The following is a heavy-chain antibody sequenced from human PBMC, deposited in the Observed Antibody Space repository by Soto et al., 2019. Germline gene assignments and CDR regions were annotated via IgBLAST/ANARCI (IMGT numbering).Heavy chain of an antibody. CDR1: GASISSDNR. J-gene: IGHJ6*02. CDR2: ISQSGTT. Sequence: QVQLQESGPGLVKPSGTLSLTCAVSGASISSDNRWTWVRQPPGEGLEWIGEISQSGTTKYNPSLASRVTISVDKSKNQFSLRLTSMTAADTAVYYCAKKVPAALRLYYFFGLDVWGQGTTVTVS. CDR3: AKKVPAALRLYYFFGLDV. D-gene: IGHD2-15*01. V-gene: IGHV4-4*02.